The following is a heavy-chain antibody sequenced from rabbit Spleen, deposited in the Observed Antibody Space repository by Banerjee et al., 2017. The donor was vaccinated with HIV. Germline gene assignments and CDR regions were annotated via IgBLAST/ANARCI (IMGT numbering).Heavy chain of an antibody. V-gene: IGHV1S45*01. Sequence: QEQLEESGGGLVKPEGSLTLTCTASGFSFTDNDVMCWVRQAPGKGLEWIGCINTITGKTVYATWAKGRFTISRASSTTVFLQMTSLTAADTATYFCARDLPEIIGWNFGFWGPGTLVTVS. J-gene: IGHJ4*02. D-gene: IGHD1-1*01. CDR3: ARDLPEIIGWNFGF. CDR1: GFSFTDNDV. CDR2: INTITGKT.